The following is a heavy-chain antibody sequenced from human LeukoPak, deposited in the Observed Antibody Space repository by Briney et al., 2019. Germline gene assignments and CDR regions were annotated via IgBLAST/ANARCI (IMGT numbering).Heavy chain of an antibody. CDR2: INHSGST. J-gene: IGHJ6*03. CDR1: GGSFSGYY. D-gene: IGHD4-17*01. CDR3: ARIGDYGRVYYYYYMDV. V-gene: IGHV4-34*01. Sequence: PSETLSLTCAVYGGSFSGYYWSWIRQPPGKGLEWIGEINHSGSTNYNPSLKSRVTISVDTSKNQFSLKPSSVTAADTAVYYCARIGDYGRVYYYYYMDVWGKGTTVTVSS.